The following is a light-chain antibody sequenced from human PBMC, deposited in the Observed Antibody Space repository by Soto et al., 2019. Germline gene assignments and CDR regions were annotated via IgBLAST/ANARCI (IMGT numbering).Light chain of an antibody. J-gene: IGLJ1*01. CDR1: SSDVGGYNY. CDR3: SSYTTDSTDV. V-gene: IGLV2-14*01. CDR2: DVS. Sequence: QSALTQPASVSGSPGQSITISCTGTSSDVGGYNYVSWYQGHPGKAPKLMIYDVSNRPSGVSNRFSGSKSGNTASLTISGLQAEDEADYYCSSYTTDSTDVFGTGTKLTVL.